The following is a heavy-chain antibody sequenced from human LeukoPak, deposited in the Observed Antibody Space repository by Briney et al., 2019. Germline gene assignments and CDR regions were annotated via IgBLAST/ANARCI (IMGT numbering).Heavy chain of an antibody. J-gene: IGHJ4*02. Sequence: PSDTLPLTCAAYAESITAYYRTWIRQPPGKRLEWIGEVRHSGSTNYNPSLKSRVTMSVVMCKNQFSLKLNSVTAADTAVYYSAGATATGTGRACHYWAQGNLVPVSS. CDR3: AGATATGTGRACHY. CDR2: VRHSGST. D-gene: IGHD3-10*01. V-gene: IGHV4-34*01. CDR1: AESITAYY.